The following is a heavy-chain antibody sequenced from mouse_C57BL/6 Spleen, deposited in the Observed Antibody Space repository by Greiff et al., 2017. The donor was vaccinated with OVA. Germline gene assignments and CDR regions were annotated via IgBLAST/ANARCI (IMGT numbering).Heavy chain of an antibody. V-gene: IGHV1-26*01. CDR1: GYTFTDYY. CDR2: INPNNGGT. Sequence: VHLQQSGPELVKPGASVKISCKASGYTFTDYYMNWVKQSHGKSLEWIGDINPNNGGTSYNQKFKGKATLTVDKSSSTAYMELRSLTSEDSAVYYCATYSNYGGFAYWGQGTLVTVSA. D-gene: IGHD2-5*01. J-gene: IGHJ3*01. CDR3: ATYSNYGGFAY.